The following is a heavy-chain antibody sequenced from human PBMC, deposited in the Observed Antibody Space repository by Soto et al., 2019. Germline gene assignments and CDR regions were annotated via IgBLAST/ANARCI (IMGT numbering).Heavy chain of an antibody. V-gene: IGHV1-69*01. CDR2: IIPVFETT. J-gene: IGHJ4*02. CDR3: IGGDSASWKNLFDD. CDR1: GGTYSSYA. Sequence: QVHVVQSGAEMKSLGSSVKVSCQASGGTYSSYAFNWVRQAPGQGLEWMGGIIPVFETTNLAQKFQGRVTLAADEATSTASMERGRMSSEDEAVAVCIGGDSASWKNLFDDWGQGTLVAVTS. D-gene: IGHD3-22*01.